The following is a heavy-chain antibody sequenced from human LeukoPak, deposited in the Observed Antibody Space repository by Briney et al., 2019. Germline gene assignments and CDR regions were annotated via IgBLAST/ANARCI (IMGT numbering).Heavy chain of an antibody. V-gene: IGHV3-48*01. D-gene: IGHD3-3*01. Sequence: PGGSLRLSCAASGFTFSSYSMNWVRQAPGKGREWVSYISSSSSTIYYADSVKGRFTISRDNAKNSLYLQMNSLRAEDTAVYYCARVTYDFWSSPTYYMDVWGKGTTVTVSS. J-gene: IGHJ6*03. CDR2: ISSSSSTI. CDR3: ARVTYDFWSSPTYYMDV. CDR1: GFTFSSYS.